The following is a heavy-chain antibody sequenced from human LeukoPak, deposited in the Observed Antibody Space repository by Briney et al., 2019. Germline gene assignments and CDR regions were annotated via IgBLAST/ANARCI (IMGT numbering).Heavy chain of an antibody. Sequence: NPSETLSLTCTVSGGSISSGSYYWSWIRQPAGKGLEWIGRIYTSGSTNYNPSLKSRVTISVDTSKNQFSLKLSSVTAADTAVYYCAREERGSGSYYNQNYYYYYYMDVWGKGTTVTVSS. CDR1: GGSISSGSYY. CDR2: IYTSGST. CDR3: AREERGSGSYYNQNYYYYYYMDV. J-gene: IGHJ6*03. D-gene: IGHD3-10*01. V-gene: IGHV4-61*02.